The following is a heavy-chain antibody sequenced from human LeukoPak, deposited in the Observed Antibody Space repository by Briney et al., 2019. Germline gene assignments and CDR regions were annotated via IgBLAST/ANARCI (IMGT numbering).Heavy chain of an antibody. J-gene: IGHJ3*02. CDR1: GFTFGTYA. CDR2: ISRSGRDI. Sequence: PGGSLRLSCAASGFTFGTYAMNWVRQAPGKGLEWVSSISRSGRDIYYADSVKGRFTISRDNAKNTLYLQMNSLRAEDTAVYYCARHHDCSGGSCYSGDAFDIWGQGTMVTVSS. D-gene: IGHD2-15*01. CDR3: ARHHDCSGGSCYSGDAFDI. V-gene: IGHV3-21*01.